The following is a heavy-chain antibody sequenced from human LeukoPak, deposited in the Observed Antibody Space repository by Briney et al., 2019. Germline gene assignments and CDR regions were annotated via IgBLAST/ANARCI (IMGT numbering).Heavy chain of an antibody. CDR1: GITFSNYA. Sequence: RGSLRLSCVASGITFSNYAVSWVRQAPEKGLDWVSVISGSAHKIRYADSVKGRFTISRDNSENIVYLQMNNLRVEDTAVYYCAGRPTGYSSGYIHWGQGTLVTVSS. J-gene: IGHJ4*02. D-gene: IGHD5-18*01. CDR2: ISGSAHKI. CDR3: AGRPTGYSSGYIH. V-gene: IGHV3-23*01.